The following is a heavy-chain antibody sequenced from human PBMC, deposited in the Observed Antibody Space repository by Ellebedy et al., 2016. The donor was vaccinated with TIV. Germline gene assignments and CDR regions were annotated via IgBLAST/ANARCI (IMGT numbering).Heavy chain of an antibody. CDR1: AASISSSNYY. D-gene: IGHD2-8*02. V-gene: IGHV4-39*07. CDR3: ARVPSPGRARLDGLDI. Sequence: SETLSLTXTVSAASISSSNYYWGWIRQPPGKGLEWIGNIHYSGSTYYNPSLKTRVTMSVDTPKNQFSLKLSSVTAADTAVYYCARVPSPGRARLDGLDIWGQGTMVTVSS. J-gene: IGHJ3*02. CDR2: IHYSGST.